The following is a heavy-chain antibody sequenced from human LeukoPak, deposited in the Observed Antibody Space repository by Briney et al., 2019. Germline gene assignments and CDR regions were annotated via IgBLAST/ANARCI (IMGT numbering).Heavy chain of an antibody. CDR1: GYTFTGYY. CDR3: ARKNYYGSGSSEN. V-gene: IGHV1-2*06. D-gene: IGHD3-10*01. Sequence: ASVKVPCKASGYTFTGYYMHWVRQAPGQGLEWMGRINPNSGGTNYAQKFQGRVTMTRDTSISTAYMELSRLRSDDTAVYYCARKNYYGSGSSENWGQGTLVTVSS. CDR2: INPNSGGT. J-gene: IGHJ4*02.